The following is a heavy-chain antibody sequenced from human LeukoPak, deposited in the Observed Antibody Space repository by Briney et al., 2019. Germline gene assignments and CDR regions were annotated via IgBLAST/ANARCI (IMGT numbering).Heavy chain of an antibody. D-gene: IGHD3-10*01. CDR2: IIPIFGTA. CDR3: AKDRAFGQFLWGNDY. CDR1: GGTFSSYA. J-gene: IGHJ4*02. Sequence: SVKVSCKASGGTFSSYAISWVRQAPGQGLEWMGGIIPIFGTANYAQKFQGRVTITADESTSTAYMELSSLRSEDTALYYCAKDRAFGQFLWGNDYWGQGTLVTVSS. V-gene: IGHV1-69*01.